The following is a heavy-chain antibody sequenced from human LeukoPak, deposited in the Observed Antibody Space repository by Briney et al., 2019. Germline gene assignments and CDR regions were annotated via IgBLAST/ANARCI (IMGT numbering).Heavy chain of an antibody. CDR3: AKESMVRGVIRYYYGMDV. V-gene: IGHV3-7*03. J-gene: IGHJ6*04. D-gene: IGHD3-10*01. Sequence: PGGSLRLSCAASGFTFSSYWMSWVRQAPGKGLEWVANIKQEGSEKYYVDSVKGRFTISRDNAKNSLYLQMNSLRAEDTAVYYCAKESMVRGVIRYYYGMDVWGKGTTVTVSS. CDR1: GFTFSSYW. CDR2: IKQEGSEK.